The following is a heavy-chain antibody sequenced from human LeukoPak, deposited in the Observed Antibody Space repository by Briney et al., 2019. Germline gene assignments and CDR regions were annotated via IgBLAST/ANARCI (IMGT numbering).Heavy chain of an antibody. CDR1: GYTFTSYY. V-gene: IGHV1-46*03. Sequence: GASVKVSCKASGYTFTSYYMHWVRQAPGQGLEWMGIINPSGGSTSYAQKFQGRVTMTRDTSTSTVYMELSSLRSEDTAVYYCAREDCSSTSCYLIGWSDPWGQGTLVTVSS. D-gene: IGHD2-2*01. CDR2: INPSGGST. CDR3: AREDCSSTSCYLIGWSDP. J-gene: IGHJ5*02.